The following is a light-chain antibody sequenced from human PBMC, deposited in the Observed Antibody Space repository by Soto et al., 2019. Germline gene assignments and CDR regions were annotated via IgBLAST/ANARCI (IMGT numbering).Light chain of an antibody. CDR2: AAS. CDR1: QAIRKA. V-gene: IGKV1-6*01. J-gene: IGKJ1*01. Sequence: AIQLTQSPSSLSASVGDRVAITCRASQAIRKALGWYQQKPGRVPKLLIYAASTLQSGVPSRFSGSGSGTDFTLTISSLLPEDFATYYCLLDFNYFWAFGQGTKVEIK. CDR3: LLDFNYFWA.